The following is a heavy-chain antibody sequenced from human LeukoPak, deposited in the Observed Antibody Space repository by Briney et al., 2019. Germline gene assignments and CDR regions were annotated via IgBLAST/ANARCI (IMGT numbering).Heavy chain of an antibody. CDR2: FDPEDGET. CDR1: GYTLTELS. CDR3: ATARITFGGVIVMPFDY. Sequence: AASVTVSCKVSGYTLTELSMHWVRLAPGKGLEWMGGFDPEDGETIYAQKFQGRVTMTEDTSTDTAYMELSSLRSEDTAVYYCATARITFGGVIVMPFDYWGQGTLVTVSS. V-gene: IGHV1-24*01. D-gene: IGHD3-16*02. J-gene: IGHJ4*02.